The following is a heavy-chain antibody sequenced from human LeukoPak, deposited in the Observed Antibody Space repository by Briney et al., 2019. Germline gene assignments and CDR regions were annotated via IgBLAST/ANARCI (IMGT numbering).Heavy chain of an antibody. CDR1: GFIVSDNY. D-gene: IGHD1-26*01. J-gene: IGHJ3*02. CDR2: IYSGGTT. Sequence: GGSLRLSCAASGFIVSDNYMSWIRQAPGKGLGWVSVIYSGGTTYYADSVKGRFTISRDNSKNTLYLQMNSLRAEDTAVYYCARPLSIEGAFDIWGQGTMVTVSS. CDR3: ARPLSIEGAFDI. V-gene: IGHV3-53*01.